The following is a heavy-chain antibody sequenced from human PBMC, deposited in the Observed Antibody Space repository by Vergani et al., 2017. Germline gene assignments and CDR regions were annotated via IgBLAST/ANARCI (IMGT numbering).Heavy chain of an antibody. CDR3: AKGQRGGSGCSTLHYYFDY. Sequence: QVQLVQSGAEVKKPGSSVKVSCKASGGTFSSYAISWVRQAPGQGLEWMGGIIPIFGTANYAQKFQGRVTITADESTSTAYMELGSLRSEDTAVYYCAKGQRGGSGCSTLHYYFDYWGQGTLVTVSS. V-gene: IGHV1-69*12. J-gene: IGHJ4*02. CDR2: IIPIFGTA. D-gene: IGHD5-12*01. CDR1: GGTFSSYA.